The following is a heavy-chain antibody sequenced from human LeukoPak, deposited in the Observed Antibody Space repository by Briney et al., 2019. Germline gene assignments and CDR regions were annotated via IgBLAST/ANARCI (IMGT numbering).Heavy chain of an antibody. CDR3: AKGAVVPAARFDY. D-gene: IGHD2-2*01. CDR1: GFTVSGDN. V-gene: IGHV3-30*02. Sequence: PGGSMRLSCAASGFTVSGDNMSWVRQSPAKGLEWVAFIRYDGSNKYYADSVKGRFTISRDNSKNTLYLQMNSLRAEDTAVYYCAKGAVVPAARFDYWGQGTLVTVSS. J-gene: IGHJ4*02. CDR2: IRYDGSNK.